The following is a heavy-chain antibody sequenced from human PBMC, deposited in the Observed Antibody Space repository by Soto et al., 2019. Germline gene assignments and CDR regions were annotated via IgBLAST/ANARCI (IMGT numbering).Heavy chain of an antibody. CDR2: IISNGGST. J-gene: IGHJ6*02. CDR1: VFTFSSYA. V-gene: IGHV3-64D*08. D-gene: IGHD2-2*01. CDR3: VKDGGYCSSTSCYRSGYYYYYGMDV. Sequence: VGSLRLSCSSSVFTFSSYAMHLVLNSPFKLLEYSSAIISNGGSTYYADSVKGRFTISRDNSKNTLYLQMSSLRAEDTAVYYCVKDGGYCSSTSCYRSGYYYYYGMDVWGQGTTVTVS.